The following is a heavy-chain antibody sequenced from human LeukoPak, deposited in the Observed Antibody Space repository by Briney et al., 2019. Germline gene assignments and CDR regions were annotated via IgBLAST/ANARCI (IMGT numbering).Heavy chain of an antibody. J-gene: IGHJ6*02. CDR3: ARGGYSSSWYQNTYYYYGMDV. CDR2: IYYSGST. Sequence: SETLSLTCTVSGGSLSSGGYYWSWVRQHPGKGLEWLGYIYYSGSTYYNPSLKSRVTISVDTSKNQFSLKLSSVTAADTAVYYCARGGYSSSWYQNTYYYYGMDVWGQGTTVTVSS. CDR1: GGSLSSGGYY. D-gene: IGHD6-13*01. V-gene: IGHV4-31*03.